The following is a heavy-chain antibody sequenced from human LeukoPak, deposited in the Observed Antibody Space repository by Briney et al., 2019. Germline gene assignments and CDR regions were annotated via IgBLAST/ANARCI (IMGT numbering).Heavy chain of an antibody. CDR2: ISGSGGST. CDR3: AKVDSSSWYLGAFDI. J-gene: IGHJ3*02. Sequence: GGSLRLSCAASGFTFSSYAMSWVRQAPGKGLKWVSAISGSGGSTYYADSVKGRFTISRDNSKNTLYLQMNSLRAEDTAVYYCAKVDSSSWYLGAFDIWGQGTMVTVSS. CDR1: GFTFSSYA. D-gene: IGHD6-13*01. V-gene: IGHV3-23*01.